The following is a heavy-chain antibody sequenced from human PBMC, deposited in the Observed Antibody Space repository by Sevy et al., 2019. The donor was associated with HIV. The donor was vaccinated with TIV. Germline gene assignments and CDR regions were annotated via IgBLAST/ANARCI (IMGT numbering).Heavy chain of an antibody. CDR1: GFTFSSYA. J-gene: IGHJ6*03. V-gene: IGHV3-23*01. CDR2: ISGSGGST. D-gene: IGHD3-3*01. Sequence: GGSLRLSCAASGFTFSSYAMSWVRQAPGKGLEWVSAISGSGGSTYYADSVKGRFTISRDNSKNRLYLQMISLRAEDTAVYYCAKGGRVLRFLEWLSPMDYYMDVWGKGTTVTVSS. CDR3: AKGGRVLRFLEWLSPMDYYMDV.